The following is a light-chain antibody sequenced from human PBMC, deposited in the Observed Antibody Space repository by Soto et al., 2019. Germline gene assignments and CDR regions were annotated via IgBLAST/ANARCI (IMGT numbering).Light chain of an antibody. V-gene: IGKV1-9*01. CDR1: QDISTS. CDR2: PAS. J-gene: IGKJ2*03. Sequence: DIQLTQSPSFLSASVGDRVTVSCRASQDISTSLAWFQQKAGKVPQLLVYPASTLQDGVPSRFSGSGSGTYFSLTTDNLQAEDFATYYCQRLRTYPFSFGQGTKVDIK. CDR3: QRLRTYPFS.